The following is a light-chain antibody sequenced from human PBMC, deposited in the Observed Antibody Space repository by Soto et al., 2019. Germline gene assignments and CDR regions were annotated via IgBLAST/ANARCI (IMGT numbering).Light chain of an antibody. CDR1: QSVSSSY. CDR3: QQYGSSPAK. CDR2: GAS. Sequence: EIVLTQSPGTLSLSPGERATLSCSASQSVSSSYLAWYQQKPGQAPRLLIYGASSRATGIPDRFSGSGSGTDFTLTISRLEPEDFAVYYCQQYGSSPAKFGQGTKVDIK. V-gene: IGKV3-20*01. J-gene: IGKJ1*01.